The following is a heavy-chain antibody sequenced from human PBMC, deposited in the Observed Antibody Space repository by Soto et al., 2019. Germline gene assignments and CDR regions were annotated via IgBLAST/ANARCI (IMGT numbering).Heavy chain of an antibody. CDR2: ISAYNGNT. Sequence: ASVKVSFKASGYTFTSYGISWVRQAPGQGLEWMGWISAYNGNTNYAQKLQGRVTMTTDTSTSTAYMELRSLRSDDTAVYCCARDRSRFWGVNYYDSSALITPFDYWGQGTLVTVSS. J-gene: IGHJ4*02. CDR1: GYTFTSYG. V-gene: IGHV1-18*04. D-gene: IGHD3-22*01. CDR3: ARDRSRFWGVNYYDSSALITPFDY.